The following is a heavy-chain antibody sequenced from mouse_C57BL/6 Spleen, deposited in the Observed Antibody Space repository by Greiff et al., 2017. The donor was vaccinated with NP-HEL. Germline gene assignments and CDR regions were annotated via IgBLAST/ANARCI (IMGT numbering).Heavy chain of an antibody. CDR3: ARDRRLGYDYFDY. J-gene: IGHJ2*01. CDR1: GFTFSSYA. CDR2: ISDGGSYT. Sequence: EVHLVESGGGLVKPGGSLKLSCAASGFTFSSYAMSWVRQPPEKRLEWVATISDGGSYTYYPDNVKGRFTISRDNAKNNLYLQMSHLESEDTAMYYCARDRRLGYDYFDYWGQGTTLPVSS. D-gene: IGHD2-2*01. V-gene: IGHV5-4*01.